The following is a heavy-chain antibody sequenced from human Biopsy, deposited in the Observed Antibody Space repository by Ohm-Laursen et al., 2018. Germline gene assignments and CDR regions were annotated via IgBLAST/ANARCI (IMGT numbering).Heavy chain of an antibody. J-gene: IGHJ3*02. Sequence: SLRLSCAASGFRFDNTGMHWVRQGPGKGLEWVAGISWSSDSITYAKSVTGRFIISRDNGENSLYPQMNSLRPEDTALYYCTKNTQWEGSGYLDAFHIWGHGAMVTVSS. CDR3: TKNTQWEGSGYLDAFHI. CDR1: GFRFDNTG. V-gene: IGHV3-9*01. CDR2: ISWSSDSI. D-gene: IGHD3-22*01.